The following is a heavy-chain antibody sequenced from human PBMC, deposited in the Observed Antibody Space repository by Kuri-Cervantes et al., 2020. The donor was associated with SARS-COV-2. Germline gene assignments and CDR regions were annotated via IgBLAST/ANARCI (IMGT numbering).Heavy chain of an antibody. J-gene: IGHJ4*02. CDR2: INHSGST. V-gene: IGHV4-34*01. D-gene: IGHD3-22*01. Sequence: SETLSLTCAVYGGSFSGYYWSWIRQPPGKGLEWIGEINHSGSTNYNPSLKSRITISVDTSKNQFSLKLSSVTAADTAVYYCARGGYDSSGYYIFDFDYWGQGTLVTVSS. CDR3: ARGGYDSSGYYIFDFDY. CDR1: GGSFSGYY.